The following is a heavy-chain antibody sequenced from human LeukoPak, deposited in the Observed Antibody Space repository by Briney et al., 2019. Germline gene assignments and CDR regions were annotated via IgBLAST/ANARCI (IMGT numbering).Heavy chain of an antibody. Sequence: SETLSLTCSVSGDSITGHYLTWIRQPPGNGLEWIGYISHIGSTNYNPSLKSRVTISVDTSKNQFSLKLTFVTAADTALYYCARDRISINALDMWGQGTMVTVSS. D-gene: IGHD2-21*01. V-gene: IGHV4-59*11. J-gene: IGHJ3*02. CDR1: GDSITGHY. CDR2: ISHIGST. CDR3: ARDRISINALDM.